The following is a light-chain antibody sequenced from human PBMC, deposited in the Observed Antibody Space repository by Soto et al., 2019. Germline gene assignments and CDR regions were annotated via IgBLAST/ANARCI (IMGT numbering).Light chain of an antibody. CDR2: EVS. CDR3: CSYAGSSTFYV. J-gene: IGLJ1*01. CDR1: SSDVGSYNL. V-gene: IGLV2-23*02. Sequence: QSALTQPASGSGSPGQSITISCTGTSSDVGSYNLVSWYQQHPGKAPKLMIYEVSKRPSGVSNRFSGSKSGNTASLTISGLQAEDEAYYYCCSYAGSSTFYVFGTGTKVTVL.